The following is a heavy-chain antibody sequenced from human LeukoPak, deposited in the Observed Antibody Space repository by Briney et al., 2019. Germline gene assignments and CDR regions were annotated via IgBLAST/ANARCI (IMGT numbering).Heavy chain of an antibody. D-gene: IGHD3-22*01. V-gene: IGHV4-34*01. J-gene: IGHJ3*02. CDR3: ASAHYYDSSGYAFDI. Sequence: SETLSLTCAVYGGSFSGYYWSWIRQPPGKGLEWIGEINHSGSTNYNPSLKSRVTISVDTSKNQFSLKLSSVTAADTAVYYCASAHYYDSSGYAFDIWGQGTMVTVSS. CDR1: GGSFSGYY. CDR2: INHSGST.